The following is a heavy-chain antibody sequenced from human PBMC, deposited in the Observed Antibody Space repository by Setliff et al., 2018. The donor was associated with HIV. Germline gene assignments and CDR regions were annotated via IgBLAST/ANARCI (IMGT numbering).Heavy chain of an antibody. CDR3: VRHAWRLWLAPIES. V-gene: IGHV5-10-1*01. Sequence: GESLKISCKGSGYSFTSYWISWVRQMPGKGLEWMGRIDPSNSNTNYSPSLQGHVTISADRSISTAYLQWSSLKASDTAMYYCVRHAWRLWLAPIESWGQGTLVTVSS. CDR1: GYSFTSYW. CDR2: IDPSNSNT. J-gene: IGHJ4*02. D-gene: IGHD6-19*01.